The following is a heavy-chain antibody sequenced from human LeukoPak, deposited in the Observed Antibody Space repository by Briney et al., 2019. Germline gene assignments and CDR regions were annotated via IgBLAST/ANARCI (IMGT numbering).Heavy chain of an antibody. CDR3: ATRGTTATKYFEH. J-gene: IGHJ4*02. CDR1: GFTFSSYV. D-gene: IGHD1-1*01. V-gene: IGHV3-23*01. Sequence: PGGSLRLSCAASGFTFSSYVMSWVRQAPGKGLEWVSTITSGGSTYYADSVKGRFTISRDNPKNMLHLQMKSLRAEDTAVYYCATRGTTATKYFEHWGQGTLVTVSS. CDR2: ITSGGST.